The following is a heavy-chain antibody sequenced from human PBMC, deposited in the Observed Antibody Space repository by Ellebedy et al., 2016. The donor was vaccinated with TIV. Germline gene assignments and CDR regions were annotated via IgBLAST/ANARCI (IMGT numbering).Heavy chain of an antibody. V-gene: IGHV4-39*01. CDR3: ARTTGITGTTDY. CDR1: GGSISSSSYY. J-gene: IGHJ4*02. CDR2: IYYSGST. D-gene: IGHD1-20*01. Sequence: SETLSLTCTVSGGSISSSSYYWGWIRQPPGKGLEWIGSIYYSGSTYYNPSLKSRVTISVDTSKNQFSLKLSSVTAADTAVYYCARTTGITGTTDYWGQGTLVTVSS.